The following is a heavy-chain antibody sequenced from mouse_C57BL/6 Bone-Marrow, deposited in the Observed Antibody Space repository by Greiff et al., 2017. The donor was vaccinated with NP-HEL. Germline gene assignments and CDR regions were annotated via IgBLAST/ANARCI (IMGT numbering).Heavy chain of an antibody. D-gene: IGHD1-1*01. J-gene: IGHJ1*03. V-gene: IGHV1-76*01. CDR2: IYPGSGNT. CDR3: ARNSPYYYGSPYWYFDV. CDR1: GYTFTDYY. Sequence: QVQLQQSGAELVRPGASVKLSCKASGYTFTDYYINWVKPRPGQGLEWIARIYPGSGNTYYNEKFKGTATLTAEKSSSTSYMQLSILTSEDSAVYFCARNSPYYYGSPYWYFDVWGTGTTVTVSS.